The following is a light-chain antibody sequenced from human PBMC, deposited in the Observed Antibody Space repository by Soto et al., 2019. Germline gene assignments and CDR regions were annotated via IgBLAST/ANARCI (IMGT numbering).Light chain of an antibody. CDR2: GAF. V-gene: IGKV3-11*01. CDR3: QQRRT. J-gene: IGKJ1*01. Sequence: EIVFTQSPGTLSLSPGERATLSCRASQSVSSYLAWYQQKPGQAPRLLIYGAFNRATGIPARFSGSGSGADFTLTISSIEPEDFAVYYCQQRRTFGQGTRWIS. CDR1: QSVSSY.